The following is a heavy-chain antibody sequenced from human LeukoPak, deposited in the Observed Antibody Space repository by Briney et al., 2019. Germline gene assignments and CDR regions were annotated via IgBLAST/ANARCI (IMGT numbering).Heavy chain of an antibody. D-gene: IGHD2-15*01. V-gene: IGHV1-69*13. CDR3: ARDSRGYCSGGSCYGMDV. J-gene: IGHJ6*02. Sequence: ASVKVSCKASGGTFSSYAISWVRQAPGQGLEWMGGIIPIFGTANYAQKFQGRVTITADESTSTAYMELSSLRSEDTAVYYCARDSRGYCSGGSCYGMDVWGQGTTVTVSS. CDR1: GGTFSSYA. CDR2: IIPIFGTA.